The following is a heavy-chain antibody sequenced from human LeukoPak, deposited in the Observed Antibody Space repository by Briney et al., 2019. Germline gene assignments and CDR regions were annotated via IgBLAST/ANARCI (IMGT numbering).Heavy chain of an antibody. V-gene: IGHV3-11*05. CDR3: TKERRGTYYAFES. CDR2: ITSGSGSA. CDR1: GFSISDYY. J-gene: IGHJ4*02. Sequence: GGSLRLSCDASGFSISDYYMSWIRRSPGKGLEWISYITSGSGSAKYADSVKGRFTISRDKAKNSVALQLNSLRAEDTAVYYCTKERRGTYYAFESWGQGTLVTVSS. D-gene: IGHD3-16*01.